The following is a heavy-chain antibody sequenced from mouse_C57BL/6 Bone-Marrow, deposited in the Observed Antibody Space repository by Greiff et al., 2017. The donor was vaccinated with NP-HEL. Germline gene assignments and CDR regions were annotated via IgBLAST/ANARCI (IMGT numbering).Heavy chain of an antibody. V-gene: IGHV2-5*01. J-gene: IGHJ1*03. D-gene: IGHD2-3*01. Sequence: QVQLKESGPGLVQPSQSLSITCTVSGFSLTSYGVHWVRQSPGKGLEWLGVIWRGGSTDYNAAFMSRLSITKDNSKSQVFFKMNSLQADDTAIYYCAKKEEYDGHWYFDVWGTGTTVTVSS. CDR1: GFSLTSYG. CDR2: IWRGGST. CDR3: AKKEEYDGHWYFDV.